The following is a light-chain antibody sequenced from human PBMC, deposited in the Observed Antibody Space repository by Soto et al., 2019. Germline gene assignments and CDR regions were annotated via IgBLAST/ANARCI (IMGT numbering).Light chain of an antibody. J-gene: IGLJ2*01. V-gene: IGLV1-44*01. CDR1: SSNIGSNT. Sequence: QSVLTQPPSASGTPGQRVTISCSGSSSNIGSNTVNWYQQLPGTAPKLLIYSNNQRPSGVPDRFSGSKSGTSASLAISGLQSEDEADYYCSALDDTVDVVFGGGTKVTVL. CDR3: SALDDTVDVV. CDR2: SNN.